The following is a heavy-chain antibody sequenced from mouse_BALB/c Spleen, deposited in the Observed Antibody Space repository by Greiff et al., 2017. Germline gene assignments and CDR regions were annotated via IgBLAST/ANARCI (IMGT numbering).Heavy chain of an antibody. CDR2: IDPENGNT. J-gene: IGHJ3*01. V-gene: IGHV14-1*02. Sequence: EVQLQQSGAELVRPGALVKLSCKASGFNIKDYYMHWVKQRPEQGLEWIGWIDPENGNTIYDPKFQGKASITADTSSNTAYLQLSSLTSEDTAVYYCGGGTATGFAYWGQGTLVTVSA. CDR3: GGGTATGFAY. CDR1: GFNIKDYY. D-gene: IGHD1-2*01.